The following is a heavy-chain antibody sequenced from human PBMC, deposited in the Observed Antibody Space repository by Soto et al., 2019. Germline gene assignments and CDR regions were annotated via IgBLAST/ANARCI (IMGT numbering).Heavy chain of an antibody. CDR2: IVVGSGNT. J-gene: IGHJ6*02. V-gene: IGHV1-58*01. Sequence: SVKVSFKASGFTFTSSAVQLVRQARGQRLEWIGWIVVGSGNTNYAQKFQERVTITRDMSTSTAYMELRSLRSEDTAVYYCAADTERYGMDVWGQGTTVTVSS. D-gene: IGHD4-17*01. CDR1: GFTFTSSA. CDR3: AADTERYGMDV.